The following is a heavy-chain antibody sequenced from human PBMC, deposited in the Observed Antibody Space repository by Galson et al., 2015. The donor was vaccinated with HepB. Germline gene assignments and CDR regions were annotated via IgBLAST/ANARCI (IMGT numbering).Heavy chain of an antibody. CDR1: GFSLSTSGVG. CDR2: IYWDDDK. J-gene: IGHJ2*01. D-gene: IGHD4-17*01. V-gene: IGHV2-5*02. Sequence: PALVKPTQTLTLTCTFSGFSLSTSGVGVGWIRQPPGKALEWLALIYWDDDKRYSPSLKSRLTITKDTSKNQVVLTMTNIDPVDTATYYCAHSLEDYALSPYWYFDLWGRGTLVTVSS. CDR3: AHSLEDYALSPYWYFDL.